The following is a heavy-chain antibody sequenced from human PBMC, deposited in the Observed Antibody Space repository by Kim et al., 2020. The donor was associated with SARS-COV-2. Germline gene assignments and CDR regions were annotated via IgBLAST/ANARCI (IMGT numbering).Heavy chain of an antibody. CDR1: GFTFSTSP. V-gene: IGHV3-23*01. Sequence: WGSLRLSCVASGFTFSTSPMGWVRQAPGKGLEWVSRISWDGTRTYYADSVKGRVTMSSDKSKNMLYLHMNSLRVEDTAVYYCAKGVINSGFDYWGQGTQVTVSS. D-gene: IGHD1-26*01. J-gene: IGHJ4*02. CDR2: ISWDGTRT. CDR3: AKGVINSGFDY.